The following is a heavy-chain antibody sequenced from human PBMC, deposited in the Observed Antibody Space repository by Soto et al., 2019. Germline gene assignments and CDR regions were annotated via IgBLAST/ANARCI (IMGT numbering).Heavy chain of an antibody. D-gene: IGHD6-19*01. V-gene: IGHV1-24*01. Sequence: QVQLVQSGAEVKKPGAPVKVSCKGSGYTLTELSMHWVRQAPGKGLEGMGGFDPEDGETIYAQKFQGRVTMTEDTSTDTAYMELSSLRSEDTAVYYCATVAGIAVAGPFDSWGHGTLVTVSS. CDR1: GYTLTELS. CDR2: FDPEDGET. J-gene: IGHJ4*01. CDR3: ATVAGIAVAGPFDS.